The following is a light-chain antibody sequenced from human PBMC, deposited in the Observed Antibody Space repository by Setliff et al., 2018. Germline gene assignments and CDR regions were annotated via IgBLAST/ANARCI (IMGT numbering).Light chain of an antibody. J-gene: IGLJ1*01. Sequence: QFALTQPASVSGSPGQSITISCSGTSSDVGSYDLVSWYQQHPGKAPKLIIYGVSDRPSGVSSRFSGSKSGNTAYLTISGLQTEDEAEYYCNAYASDTTYVFGSGTKVTVL. CDR1: SSDVGSYDL. CDR3: NAYASDTTYV. V-gene: IGLV2-14*03. CDR2: GVS.